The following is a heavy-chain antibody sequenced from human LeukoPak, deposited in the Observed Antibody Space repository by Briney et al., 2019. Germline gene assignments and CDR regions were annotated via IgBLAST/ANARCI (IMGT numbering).Heavy chain of an antibody. CDR1: GYTFIDYY. CDR3: GRKGSYFYY. V-gene: IGHV1-2*02. J-gene: IGHJ4*02. Sequence: ASVKVSCKASGYTFIDYYMHWVRQAPGQGLEWMGWINPKTGGTNYAQKFQGRVTMTSDTSISTVYMELSSLRSDDAAVYYCGRKGSYFYYWGQGSLVTVSS. CDR2: INPKTGGT.